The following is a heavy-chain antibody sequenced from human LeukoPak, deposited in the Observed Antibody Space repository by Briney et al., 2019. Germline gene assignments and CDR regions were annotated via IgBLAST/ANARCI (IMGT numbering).Heavy chain of an antibody. CDR1: GFTFSSYA. D-gene: IGHD6-19*01. J-gene: IGHJ4*02. CDR3: ARFFVEGYSSGWYDY. V-gene: IGHV3-23*01. Sequence: GGSLRLSCAASGFTFSSYAMSWVRQAPGKGLEWVSGISGNTVTTNHADSVKGRFTISRDNSKNTLYLQMNSLRAEDTAVYYCARFFVEGYSSGWYDYWGQGTLVTVSS. CDR2: ISGNTVTT.